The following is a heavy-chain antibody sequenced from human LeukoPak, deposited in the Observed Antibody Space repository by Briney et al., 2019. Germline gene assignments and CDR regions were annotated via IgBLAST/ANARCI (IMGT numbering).Heavy chain of an antibody. CDR3: AKVSHYYDLKGHPLIDAFDI. CDR1: GFTFSSYA. Sequence: GGSLRLSCAASGFTFSSYAMSWVRQAPGKGLEWVSAISGSGGSTYYADSVKGRFTISGDNSKNTLYLQMNSLRAEDTAVYYCAKVSHYYDLKGHPLIDAFDIWGQGTMVTVSS. CDR2: ISGSGGST. J-gene: IGHJ3*02. V-gene: IGHV3-23*01. D-gene: IGHD3-22*01.